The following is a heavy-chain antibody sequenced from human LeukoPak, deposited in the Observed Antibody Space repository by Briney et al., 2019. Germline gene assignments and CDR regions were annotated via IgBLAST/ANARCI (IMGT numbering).Heavy chain of an antibody. Sequence: GASVKVSCKASGYTFTSYDINWVRQATGQGLEWMGWMNPNSGNTGYAQKFQGRVTMTRNTSISTAYMELSSLRSEDTAVYYCARVSGNYGDYYNWFDPWGQGTLVTVSS. CDR3: ARVSGNYGDYYNWFDP. D-gene: IGHD4-17*01. J-gene: IGHJ5*02. CDR2: MNPNSGNT. V-gene: IGHV1-8*01. CDR1: GYTFTSYD.